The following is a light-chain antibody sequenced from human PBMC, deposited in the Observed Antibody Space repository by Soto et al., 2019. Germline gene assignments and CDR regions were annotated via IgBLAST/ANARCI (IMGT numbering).Light chain of an antibody. J-gene: IGKJ1*01. V-gene: IGKV1-5*01. Sequence: DIQMTQSPFILSASGGERVTSTCRASASMSDCLAWYQQKPGKAPKLLIYAASSLQSGVPSRFSGSGSGTEFTLTISSLQPDDIATYYCQQCHRYLTFGQGTKVDIK. CDR2: AAS. CDR3: QQCHRYLT. CDR1: ASMSDC.